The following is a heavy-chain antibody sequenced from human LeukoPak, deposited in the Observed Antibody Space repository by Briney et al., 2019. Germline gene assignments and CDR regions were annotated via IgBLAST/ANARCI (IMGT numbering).Heavy chain of an antibody. CDR2: IYTTGSTDNT. CDR1: GGSISSYY. D-gene: IGHD3-10*01. J-gene: IGHJ4*02. Sequence: PSETLSLTCTVSGGSISSYYCSWIRQPAGKGLEWIWRIYTTGSTDNTDFNPSLYSRVTMSVEKSKNQFSLNLGSVAAADSAVSNCAGFGAGSYYWGQGTLVTVSS. V-gene: IGHV4-4*07. CDR3: AGFGAGSYY.